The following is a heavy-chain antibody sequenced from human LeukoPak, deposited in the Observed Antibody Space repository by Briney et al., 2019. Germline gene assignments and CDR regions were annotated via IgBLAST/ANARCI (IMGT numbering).Heavy chain of an antibody. V-gene: IGHV1-2*04. D-gene: IGHD3-10*01. CDR1: GYTFTGHY. CDR2: INPNSGGT. J-gene: IGHJ4*02. CDR3: AREAEGGYFDY. Sequence: ASVKVSCKASGYTFTGHYMHWVRQAPGQGLEWMGWINPNSGGTNYAQKFQGWVTMTRDTSISTAYMELSRLRSDDTAVYYCAREAEGGYFDYWGQGTLVTVSS.